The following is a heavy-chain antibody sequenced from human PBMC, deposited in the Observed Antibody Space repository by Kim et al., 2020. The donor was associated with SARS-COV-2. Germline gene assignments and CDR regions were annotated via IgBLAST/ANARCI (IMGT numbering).Heavy chain of an antibody. D-gene: IGHD3-22*01. Sequence: ASVKVSCKASGYTFTSYYMHWVRQAPGQGLEWMGIINPSGGSTSYAQKFQGRVTMTRDTSTSTVYMELSSLRSEDTAVYYCARFGRSPYYYDSSGYSAFDIWGQGTMVTVSS. CDR3: ARFGRSPYYYDSSGYSAFDI. V-gene: IGHV1-46*01. CDR1: GYTFTSYY. J-gene: IGHJ3*02. CDR2: INPSGGST.